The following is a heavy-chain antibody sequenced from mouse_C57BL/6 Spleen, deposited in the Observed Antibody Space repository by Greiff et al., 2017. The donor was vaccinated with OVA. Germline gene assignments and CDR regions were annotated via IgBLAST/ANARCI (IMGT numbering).Heavy chain of an antibody. CDR3: AREVGGLYYYAMDY. D-gene: IGHD2-4*01. Sequence: EVMLVESEGGLVQPGSSMKLSCTASGFTFSDYYMAWVRQVPEKGLEWVANINYDGSSTYYLDSLKSRFIISRDNAKNILYLQMSSLKSEDTATYYCAREVGGLYYYAMDYWGQGTSVTVSS. V-gene: IGHV5-16*01. CDR1: GFTFSDYY. CDR2: INYDGSST. J-gene: IGHJ4*01.